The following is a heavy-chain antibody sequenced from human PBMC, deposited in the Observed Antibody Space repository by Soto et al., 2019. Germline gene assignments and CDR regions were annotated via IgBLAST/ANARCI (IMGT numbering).Heavy chain of an antibody. CDR2: ISSSSSYI. D-gene: IGHD5-18*01. CDR1: GFTFSSYS. CDR3: ARVIQLWLRPPSPHYYYGMDV. Sequence: GGSLRLSCAASGFTFSSYSMNWVRQAPGKXLEWVSSISSSSSYIYYADSVKGRFTISRDNAKNSLYLQMNSLRAEDTAVYYCARVIQLWLRPPSPHYYYGMDVWGQGTTVTVSS. J-gene: IGHJ6*02. V-gene: IGHV3-21*01.